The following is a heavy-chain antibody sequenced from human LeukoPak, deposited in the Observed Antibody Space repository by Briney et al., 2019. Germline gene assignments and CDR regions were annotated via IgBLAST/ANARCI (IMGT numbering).Heavy chain of an antibody. CDR2: INHSGST. CDR3: ARGSRLRRFTISWEANDY. J-gene: IGHJ4*02. CDR1: GGSFSGYY. D-gene: IGHD3-3*01. Sequence: SETLSLTCAVYGGSFSGYYWGWIRQPPGKGLEWIGEINHSGSTNYNPSLKSRVTISVDTSKNQFSLKLSSVTAADTAVYYCARGSRLRRFTISWEANDYWGQGTLVTVSS. V-gene: IGHV4-34*01.